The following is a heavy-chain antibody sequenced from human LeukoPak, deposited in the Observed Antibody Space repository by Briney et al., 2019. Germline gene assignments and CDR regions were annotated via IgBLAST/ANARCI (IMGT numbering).Heavy chain of an antibody. CDR3: AKTQPRSITMVRGFSEEDY. Sequence: GGSLRLSCAASGFTFSSYAMGWVRQAPGKGLEWVSAISGSGGSTYYADSVKGRFTISRDNSKNTPYLQMNSLRAEDTAVYYCAKTQPRSITMVRGFSEEDYWGQGTLVTVSS. J-gene: IGHJ4*02. D-gene: IGHD3-10*01. CDR1: GFTFSSYA. V-gene: IGHV3-23*01. CDR2: ISGSGGST.